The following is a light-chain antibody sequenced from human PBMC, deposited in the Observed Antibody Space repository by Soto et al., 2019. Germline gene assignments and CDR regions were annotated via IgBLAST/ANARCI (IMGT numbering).Light chain of an antibody. CDR2: GAS. J-gene: IGKJ2*01. Sequence: EIVLTQSPGTLSLSPGERATHSCRASQSVSSSYLAWYQQKPGQAPRLLIYGASSRATGIPDRFSGSGSGTDFTLTISRLEPEDFAVYYCQQYGSSPMHTFGQGTKLEIK. CDR1: QSVSSSY. V-gene: IGKV3-20*01. CDR3: QQYGSSPMHT.